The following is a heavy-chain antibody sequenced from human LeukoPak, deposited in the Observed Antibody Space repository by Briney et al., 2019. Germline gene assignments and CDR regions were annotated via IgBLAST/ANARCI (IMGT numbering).Heavy chain of an antibody. CDR3: ARANGDYVELCYYYYGMDV. Sequence: ASVKVSCKASGYTFTHYYMHWVRQAPGQGLEWMGWINPNSGGTNYAQKFQGRVTMTRDTSISTAYMELSRLRSDDTAVYYCARANGDYVELCYYYYGMDVWGQGTTVTVSS. CDR1: GYTFTHYY. D-gene: IGHD4-17*01. J-gene: IGHJ6*02. CDR2: INPNSGGT. V-gene: IGHV1-2*02.